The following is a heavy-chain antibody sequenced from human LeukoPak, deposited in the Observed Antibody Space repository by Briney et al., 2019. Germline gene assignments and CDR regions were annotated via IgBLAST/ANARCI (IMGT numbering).Heavy chain of an antibody. CDR3: ARLPAGYYYDSSGD. CDR2: IYYSGST. Sequence: PSETLSLTCTVSGGSITSSSYYWGWIRQPPGKGLEWIGNIYYSGSTYYNPSLKSRVTISVDTSKNQFSLKLTSVTAADTAVYYCARLPAGYYYDSSGDWGQGTLVTVSS. CDR1: GGSITSSSYY. J-gene: IGHJ4*02. D-gene: IGHD3-22*01. V-gene: IGHV4-39*01.